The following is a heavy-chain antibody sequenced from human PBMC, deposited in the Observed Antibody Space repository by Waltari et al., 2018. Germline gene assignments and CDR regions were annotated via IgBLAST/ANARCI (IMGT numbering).Heavy chain of an antibody. CDR1: GFRFRNYW. CDR3: ARLAPRTYRSPVPGRHYYYGMDV. J-gene: IGHJ6*02. Sequence: EEQLLESGGGLVQPGDSLRLSCAGSGFRFRNYWMNWVGQAPGKGLVWVARISDDETSISYADSVKGRFTISRDNAKNTVYLQMKRLRVEDTAVYYCARLAPRTYRSPVPGRHYYYGMDVWGQGTTVTVSS. D-gene: IGHD3-10*01. CDR2: ISDDETSI. V-gene: IGHV3-74*01.